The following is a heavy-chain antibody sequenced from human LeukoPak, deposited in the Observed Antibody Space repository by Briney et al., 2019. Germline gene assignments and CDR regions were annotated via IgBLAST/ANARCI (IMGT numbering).Heavy chain of an antibody. CDR1: GYTFTSYG. CDR2: INPKNGDT. CDR3: AKGYDNSGYYYSDY. D-gene: IGHD3-22*01. Sequence: ASVKVSCKASGYTFTSYGISWVRQAPGQGLEWMGWINPKNGDTNYAQKFEGRVSMTRDTSISTAYMELSRLRSDDTAVYYCAKGYDNSGYYYSDYWGQGTLVTVSS. V-gene: IGHV1-2*02. J-gene: IGHJ4*02.